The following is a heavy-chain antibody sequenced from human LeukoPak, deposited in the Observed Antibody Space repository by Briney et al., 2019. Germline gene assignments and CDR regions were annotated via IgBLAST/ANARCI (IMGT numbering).Heavy chain of an antibody. J-gene: IGHJ6*02. D-gene: IGHD1-26*01. Sequence: PSETLSLTCTVSGGSISSYYWSWVRQAPGKGLEWVPVIYSGGSTYYADSVKGRFTISRDNSKNTLYLQMNSLRAEDTAVYYCARDPPPSYVSKASYGMDVWGQGTTVTVSS. CDR3: ARDPPPSYVSKASYGMDV. CDR2: IYSGGST. CDR1: GGSISSYY. V-gene: IGHV3-53*01.